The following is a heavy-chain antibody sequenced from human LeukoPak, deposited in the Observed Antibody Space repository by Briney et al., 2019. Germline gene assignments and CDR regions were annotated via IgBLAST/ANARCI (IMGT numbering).Heavy chain of an antibody. V-gene: IGHV3-30-3*01. CDR2: ISYDGSNK. D-gene: IGHD1-26*01. CDR3: ARGAQWELPAYFDY. Sequence: GGSLRLSCAASGFTFSSYAMHWVRQAPGKGLEWVAVISYDGSNKYYADSVKGRFTISRDNSKNTLYLQMNSLRAEDTAVYYCARGAQWELPAYFDYWGQGTLVTVSS. J-gene: IGHJ4*02. CDR1: GFTFSSYA.